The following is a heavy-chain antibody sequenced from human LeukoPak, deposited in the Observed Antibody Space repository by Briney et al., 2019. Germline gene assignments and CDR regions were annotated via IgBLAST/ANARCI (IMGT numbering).Heavy chain of an antibody. Sequence: GGSLRLSRVASGFPFSTYSMSWVRQPPGKGLEWVSIMYGHGETTYYADSVKGRFTISRDNSKSTLYLQIHSLRAEDTAVYYCAKDQRPDSGYDIDYWGQGTLVTVSS. CDR3: AKDQRPDSGYDIDY. CDR1: GFPFSTYS. J-gene: IGHJ4*02. V-gene: IGHV3-23*01. D-gene: IGHD5-12*01. CDR2: MYGHGETT.